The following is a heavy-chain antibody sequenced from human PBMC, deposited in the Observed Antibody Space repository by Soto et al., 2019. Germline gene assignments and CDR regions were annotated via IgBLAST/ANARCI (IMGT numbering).Heavy chain of an antibody. J-gene: IGHJ3*02. Sequence: ASVKVAFKASGYTCTRYYIHWVRQAPGQGLEWMGIINPSGGSTSYAQKFQGRVTMTRDKSTSTVYMELSSLRSEDTDVYYCARGTSPFGLLYDDFDIWGKGTMVNVS. V-gene: IGHV1-46*01. CDR3: ARGTSPFGLLYDDFDI. CDR1: GYTCTRYY. CDR2: INPSGGST. D-gene: IGHD2-21*02.